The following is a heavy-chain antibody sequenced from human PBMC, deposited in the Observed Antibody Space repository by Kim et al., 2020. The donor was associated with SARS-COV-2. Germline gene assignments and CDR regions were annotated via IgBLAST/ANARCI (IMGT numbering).Heavy chain of an antibody. D-gene: IGHD5-18*01. CDR2: IHYSGST. J-gene: IGHJ4*02. V-gene: IGHV4-31*03. Sequence: SETLSLTCTVSGGSIASGAHYWSWMRQHPGKGLECIGYIHYSGSTYYSPSLESRVTMSVDTSKKQFSLNLSSVTAADTAVYYCARVGTSMASDYWGPGTLVTVSS. CDR3: ARVGTSMASDY. CDR1: GGSIASGAHY.